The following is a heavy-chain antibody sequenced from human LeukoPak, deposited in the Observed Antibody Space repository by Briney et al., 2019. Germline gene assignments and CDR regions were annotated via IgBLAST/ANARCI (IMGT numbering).Heavy chain of an antibody. CDR1: GGSISGYY. CDR2: INHSGST. D-gene: IGHD2-15*01. V-gene: IGHV4-34*01. Sequence: SETLSLTCTVSGGSISGYYWSWIRQPPGKGLEWIGEINHSGSTNYNPSLKSRVTISVDTSKNQFSLKLSSVTAADTAVYYCARGYCSGDSCYSWFDPWGQGTLVTVSS. J-gene: IGHJ5*02. CDR3: ARGYCSGDSCYSWFDP.